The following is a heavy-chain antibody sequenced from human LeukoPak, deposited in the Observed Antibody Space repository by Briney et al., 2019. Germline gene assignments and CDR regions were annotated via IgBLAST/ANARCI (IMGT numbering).Heavy chain of an antibody. CDR1: GFAFSDYN. D-gene: IGHD6-13*01. CDR3: AREPPYSNSWTDFDF. CDR2: IALSSTTI. J-gene: IGHJ4*02. Sequence: PGGSLRLSCAASGFAFSDYNVHLVRQAPGKRLEWISYIALSSTTIYYADSVKGRFTISRDNAKNSLYLQMNSLRAEDTAVYYCAREPPYSNSWTDFDFWGQGTLVTVSS. V-gene: IGHV3-48*01.